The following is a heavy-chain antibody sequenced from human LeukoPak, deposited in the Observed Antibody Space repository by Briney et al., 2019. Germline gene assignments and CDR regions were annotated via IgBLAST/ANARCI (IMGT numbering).Heavy chain of an antibody. D-gene: IGHD1-26*01. CDR1: GYTFTSYG. V-gene: IGHV1-18*01. J-gene: IGHJ5*02. CDR2: ISAYNGNT. CDR3: ARDLLVGATRGNWFDP. Sequence: ASVKVSCEASGYTFTSYGISWVRQAPGQGLEWMGWISAYNGNTNYAQKLQGRVTMTTDTSTSTAYMELRSLRSDDTAVYYCARDLLVGATRGNWFDPWGQGTLVAVSS.